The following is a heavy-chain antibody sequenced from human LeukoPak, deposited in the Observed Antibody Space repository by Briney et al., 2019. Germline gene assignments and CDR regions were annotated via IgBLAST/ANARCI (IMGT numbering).Heavy chain of an antibody. D-gene: IGHD1-7*01. CDR1: GFTFSSYA. CDR2: IGGLGGST. J-gene: IGHJ3*02. CDR3: AREGTKRRAFDI. Sequence: GGSLRLSCAASGFTFSSYAMSWVRQAPGKGLEWVSSIGGLGGSTFYAVSVKGRFTISRDNAKNSLYLQMNSLRAEDTAVYYCAREGTKRRAFDIWGQGTMVTVSS. V-gene: IGHV3-23*01.